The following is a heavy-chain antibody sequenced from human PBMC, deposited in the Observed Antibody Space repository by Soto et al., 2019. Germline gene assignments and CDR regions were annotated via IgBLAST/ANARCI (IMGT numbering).Heavy chain of an antibody. Sequence: QVQLVQSGAEVKKPGSSVKVSCKASGYTFSNYAISWVRQAPGQGLEWKGGIIPIFDTVSYAQKFQGRVTITADESTNTAYMELSSLRSEDTSVYYCASGYCTNGVCYTIDGGDVWGQGTTVTVSS. CDR2: IIPIFDTV. J-gene: IGHJ6*02. D-gene: IGHD2-8*01. V-gene: IGHV1-69*01. CDR1: GYTFSNYA. CDR3: ASGYCTNGVCYTIDGGDV.